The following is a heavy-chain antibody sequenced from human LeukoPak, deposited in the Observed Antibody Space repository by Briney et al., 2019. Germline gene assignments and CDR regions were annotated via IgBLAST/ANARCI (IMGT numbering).Heavy chain of an antibody. CDR1: GGSISSSSYY. CDR3: ARAGWVRNFDY. J-gene: IGHJ4*02. CDR2: IYYSGST. Sequence: SETLSLTCSVSGGSISSSSYYWGWIRQPPGKGLEWIGSIYYSGSTYYNPSLKSRVTISVDTSKNQFSLKLSSVTAADTAVYYCARAGWVRNFDYWGQGTLVTASS. D-gene: IGHD1-26*01. V-gene: IGHV4-39*07.